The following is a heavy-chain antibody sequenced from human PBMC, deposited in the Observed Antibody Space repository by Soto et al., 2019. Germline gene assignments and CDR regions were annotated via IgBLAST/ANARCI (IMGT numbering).Heavy chain of an antibody. CDR3: ARDYMAVVD. CDR2: IYHSGST. Sequence: QVQLQESGPGLVKPSQTLSLTCTVSGSSISSGSYYWSWIRQHPGKGLEWIGYIYHSGSTYYNPSLKSRATITLDTSKNQFSLKLSSVTAADTAVYYCARDYMAVVDWGQGTLVTVSS. CDR1: GSSISSGSYY. D-gene: IGHD2-15*01. J-gene: IGHJ4*02. V-gene: IGHV4-31*03.